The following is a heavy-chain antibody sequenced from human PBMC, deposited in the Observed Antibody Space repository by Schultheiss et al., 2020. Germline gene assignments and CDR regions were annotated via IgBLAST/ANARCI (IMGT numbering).Heavy chain of an antibody. V-gene: IGHV3-30-3*01. CDR2: ISYDGTNK. D-gene: IGHD2-2*01. CDR1: GFTFSSYA. Sequence: GGSLRLSCAASGFTFSSYAMHWVRQAPGKGLEWVAVISYDGTNKHCADSVEGRFTISRDNSKNTVFLQMNSLRPEDTAMYYCARAGCSSSGCQEYFQHWGQGTLVTVSS. CDR3: ARAGCSSSGCQEYFQH. J-gene: IGHJ1*01.